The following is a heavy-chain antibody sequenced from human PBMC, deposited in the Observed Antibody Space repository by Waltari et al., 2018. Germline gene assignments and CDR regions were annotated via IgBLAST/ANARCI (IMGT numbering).Heavy chain of an antibody. CDR3: AAGSSTSCYYA. V-gene: IGHV3-74*01. CDR2: IYSDGSST. D-gene: IGHD2-2*01. J-gene: IGHJ5*02. CDR1: GFTFSSYW. Sequence: EVQLVESGGGFVQPGGSLSPSCAASGFTFSSYWMHWVRQAPGKGLVCDSRIYSDGSSTNYADSVKGRFTISRDNAKNTLYLQMNSLRVEDTAVYYCAAGSSTSCYYAWGQGTLVTVSS.